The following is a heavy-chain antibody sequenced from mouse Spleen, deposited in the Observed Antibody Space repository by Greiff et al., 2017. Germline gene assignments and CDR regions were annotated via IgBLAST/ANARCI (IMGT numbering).Heavy chain of an antibody. Sequence: EVKLVESGGGLVKPGGSLKLSCAASGFTFSSYGMSWVRQTPEKRLEWVATISGGGSYTYYPDSVKGRFTISRDNAKNNLYLQMSSLRSEDTALYYCARRGTTVVARSYWYFDVWGAGTTVTVSS. D-gene: IGHD1-1*01. CDR2: ISGGGSYT. J-gene: IGHJ1*01. V-gene: IGHV5-9-2*01. CDR3: ARRGTTVVARSYWYFDV. CDR1: GFTFSSYG.